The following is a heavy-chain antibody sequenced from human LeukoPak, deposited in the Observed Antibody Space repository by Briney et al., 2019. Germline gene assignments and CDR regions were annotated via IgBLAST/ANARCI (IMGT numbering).Heavy chain of an antibody. CDR2: ISGSGSST. V-gene: IGHV3-23*01. CDR3: AKSFAVAGSRPPDY. D-gene: IGHD6-13*01. J-gene: IGHJ4*02. CDR1: GFTFNYAW. Sequence: QSGGSLRLSCAASGFTFNYAWMSWVRQAPGKGLEWVSLISGSGSSTYYADSAKGRFTISKDNSKNTLYLQMNSLRAEDTAVYYCAKSFAVAGSRPPDYWGQGTLVTVSS.